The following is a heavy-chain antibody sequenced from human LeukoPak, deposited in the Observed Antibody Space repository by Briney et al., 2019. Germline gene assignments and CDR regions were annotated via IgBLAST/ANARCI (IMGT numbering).Heavy chain of an antibody. CDR2: INPNSGCT. CDR1: GYTFTGYY. J-gene: IGHJ6*03. CDR3: ARTTEGGYTYDYFYYYYMDV. D-gene: IGHD5-18*01. V-gene: IGHV1-2*02. Sequence: ASVKVSCKASGYTFTGYYMHWVRQAPGQGLEWMGWINPNSGCTNYAQKFQGRVTMTRDKSISTAYMELSRLRCDDTAVYYCARTTEGGYTYDYFYYYYMDVWGKGTTVTISS.